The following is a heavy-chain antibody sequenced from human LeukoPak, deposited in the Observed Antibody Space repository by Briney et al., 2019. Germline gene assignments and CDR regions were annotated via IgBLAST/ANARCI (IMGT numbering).Heavy chain of an antibody. D-gene: IGHD7-27*01. Sequence: PGNSLRLSCAASGFTFRNYAMHWVRQASGKGLEWVTTVSNDGRNIFYTDSVKGRFTITRDNSKDTLYLQMNSLRIEDTALYYCARHWGFDYWGQGALVTVSS. V-gene: IGHV3-30*04. CDR2: VSNDGRNI. J-gene: IGHJ4*02. CDR1: GFTFRNYA. CDR3: ARHWGFDY.